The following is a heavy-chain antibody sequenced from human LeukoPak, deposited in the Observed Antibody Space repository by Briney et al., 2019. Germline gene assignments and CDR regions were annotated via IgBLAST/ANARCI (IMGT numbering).Heavy chain of an antibody. D-gene: IGHD5-12*01. CDR2: INPSGGST. CDR1: GYTFTSYY. CDR3: ARDGVDRDGYNSPRNYGMDV. V-gene: IGHV1-46*01. Sequence: GASVKVSCKASGYTFTSYYMHWVRQAPGQGLEWMGIINPSGGSTSYAQKFQGRVTMTRDTSTSTVYMELSSLRSEDTAVYYCARDGVDRDGYNSPRNYGMDVWGQGTTVTVSS. J-gene: IGHJ6*02.